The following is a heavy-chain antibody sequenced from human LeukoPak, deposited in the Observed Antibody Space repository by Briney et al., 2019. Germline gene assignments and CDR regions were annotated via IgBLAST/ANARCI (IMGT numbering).Heavy chain of an antibody. CDR3: GRSRGAGPGAHFDV. Sequence: GGSLRLSCAASGFSFSDEYVSWISQAPGQGLEWISYMSACGRYTNYADSVKGRFTISRDNAKNSLYLQMNSLRAEDTAVYYCGRSRGAGPGAHFDVWGQGTLVTVSS. J-gene: IGHJ4*02. D-gene: IGHD6-19*01. CDR2: MSACGRYT. CDR1: GFSFSDEY. V-gene: IGHV3-11*03.